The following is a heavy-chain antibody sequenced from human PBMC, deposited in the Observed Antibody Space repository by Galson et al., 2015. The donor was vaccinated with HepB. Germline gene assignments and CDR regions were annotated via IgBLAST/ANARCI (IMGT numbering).Heavy chain of an antibody. D-gene: IGHD3-10*01. V-gene: IGHV3-30-3*01. CDR1: GFTFSIYT. J-gene: IGHJ6*02. CDR2: ISFDGSNK. CDR3: ARDGNYYGSGRQYYYYGMDV. Sequence: SLRLSCAASGFTFSIYTIHLVRQAPGKGLEWVAVISFDGSNKYYADSVKGRFTISRDNSKNTLYLQMSSLRAEDTAVYYCARDGNYYGSGRQYYYYGMDVWGQGTTVTVSS.